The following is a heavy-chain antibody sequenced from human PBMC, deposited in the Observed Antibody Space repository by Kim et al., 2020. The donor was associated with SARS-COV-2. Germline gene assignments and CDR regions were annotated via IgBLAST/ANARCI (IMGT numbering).Heavy chain of an antibody. CDR2: IYYSGST. D-gene: IGHD3-10*01. J-gene: IGHJ5*02. CDR1: GGSISSSSYY. V-gene: IGHV4-39*01. CDR3: ARRGSGSHPWFDS. Sequence: SETLSLTCTVSGGSISSSSYYWGWIRQPPGKGLEGIGSIYYSGSTYYNPSLKSRVTISVDTSKNQFSLKLSSVTAADTAVYSCARRGSGSHPWFDSCGQG.